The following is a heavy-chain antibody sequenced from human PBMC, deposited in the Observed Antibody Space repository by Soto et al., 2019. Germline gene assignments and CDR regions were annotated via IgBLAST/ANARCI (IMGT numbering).Heavy chain of an antibody. CDR3: ARTKCSGGSCYSWSLDY. D-gene: IGHD2-15*01. CDR2: RYYSEST. CDR1: GGSITTGGYY. Sequence: SETLSLTCTVSGGSITTGGYYWSWIRQLPGKGLEWIGHRYYSESTYYNPSLKSRVSISLDTSKNQFSLKLSFVTAADTAMYYCARTKCSGGSCYSWSLDYWGQGTPVTAPQ. J-gene: IGHJ4*02. V-gene: IGHV4-31*03.